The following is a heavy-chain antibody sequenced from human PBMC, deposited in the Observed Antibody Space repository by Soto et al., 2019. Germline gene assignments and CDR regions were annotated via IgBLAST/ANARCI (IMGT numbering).Heavy chain of an antibody. V-gene: IGHV3-33*01. CDR2: IWYDGSNK. CDR3: ARTHVEMAAISLVDY. J-gene: IGHJ4*02. D-gene: IGHD2-2*01. Sequence: PGGSLRLSCAASGFTFSSYGMHWVRQAPGKGLEWVAVIWYDGSNKYYADSVKGRFTISRDNSKNTLYLQMNSLRAEDTAVYYCARTHVEMAAISLVDYWGQGTLVTVS. CDR1: GFTFSSYG.